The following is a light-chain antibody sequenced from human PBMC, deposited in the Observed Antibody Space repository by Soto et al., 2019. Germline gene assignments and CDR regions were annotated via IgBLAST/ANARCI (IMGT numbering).Light chain of an antibody. CDR3: QESYSTPYT. Sequence: DIQMTQSPSSLSASVGDRVTITCRASQSINIYLNWYQQKPGTAPKLLIYAASRLQSGVPSRFSGSGSWTEFTLSISSLQPEDCATYYCQESYSTPYTFGQGTKLEIK. CDR1: QSINIY. V-gene: IGKV1-39*01. J-gene: IGKJ2*01. CDR2: AAS.